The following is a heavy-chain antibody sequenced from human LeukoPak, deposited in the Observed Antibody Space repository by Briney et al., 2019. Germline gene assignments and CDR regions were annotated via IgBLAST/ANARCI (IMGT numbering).Heavy chain of an antibody. CDR1: GFSFSNYW. J-gene: IGHJ3*02. V-gene: IGHV3-74*03. D-gene: IGHD2-2*01. CDR2: INTDGDNI. CDR3: ATMAIDIVVVPAAPPYAFDI. Sequence: GGSLRLSCVASGFSFSNYWMHWVRQPPGKGLVWVSRINTDGDNIQYADSVKGRFIISRDNAKNTLYLQMNSLRAEDTAVYYCATMAIDIVVVPAAPPYAFDIWGQGTMVTVSS.